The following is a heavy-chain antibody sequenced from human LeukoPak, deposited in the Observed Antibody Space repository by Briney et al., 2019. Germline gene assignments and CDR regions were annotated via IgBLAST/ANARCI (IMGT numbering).Heavy chain of an antibody. CDR1: GGSISSSSYY. J-gene: IGHJ4*02. Sequence: SETLSLTCTVSGGSISSSSYYWGWIRQPPGKGLEWIGSIYYSGSTYYNPSLKSRVTISVDTSKNQFSLKLSSVTAADTAVYYCARGRALFDYWGQGTLVTVSS. CDR3: ARGRALFDY. CDR2: IYYSGST. V-gene: IGHV4-39*07.